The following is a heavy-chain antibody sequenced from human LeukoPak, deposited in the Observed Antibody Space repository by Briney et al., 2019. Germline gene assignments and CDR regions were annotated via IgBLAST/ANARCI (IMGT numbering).Heavy chain of an antibody. Sequence: GESLKISCKGSGYSFTSYWIGWVRQMPGKGLEWVGIIYPGDSDTRYSPSFRGQVTISADKSISTAYLQWSSLKASDTAMYYCARLRADIAAAVNWYFDLWGRGTLVTVSS. J-gene: IGHJ2*01. CDR3: ARLRADIAAAVNWYFDL. V-gene: IGHV5-51*01. D-gene: IGHD6-13*01. CDR2: IYPGDSDT. CDR1: GYSFTSYW.